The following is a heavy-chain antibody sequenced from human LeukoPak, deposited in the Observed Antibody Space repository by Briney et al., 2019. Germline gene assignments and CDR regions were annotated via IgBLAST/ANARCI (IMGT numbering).Heavy chain of an antibody. V-gene: IGHV1-18*01. J-gene: IGHJ4*02. D-gene: IGHD1-1*01. Sequence: ASVKVSCKASGYTFTRYGISWVRQAPGQGLEWMGWISAYNGNTKYAQKLQGRVTMTTDTSTSTAYMELRSLRSDDTAVYYCARDVPTTGTTPTADYWGQGTLVTVSS. CDR3: ARDVPTTGTTPTADY. CDR1: GYTFTRYG. CDR2: ISAYNGNT.